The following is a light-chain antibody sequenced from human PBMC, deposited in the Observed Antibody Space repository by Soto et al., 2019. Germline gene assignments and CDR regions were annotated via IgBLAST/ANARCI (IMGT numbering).Light chain of an antibody. Sequence: QSALTQPASVSGSPGQSITISCTGTSSDVGSYKFVSWYQQHPGKAPKLMIYEGSKRPSGVSNRFSGSKSGNTASLTISGLQAEDEAAYYCCSYAGSSTLVFGGGTTLTVL. CDR1: SSDVGSYKF. J-gene: IGLJ2*01. CDR3: CSYAGSSTLV. CDR2: EGS. V-gene: IGLV2-23*01.